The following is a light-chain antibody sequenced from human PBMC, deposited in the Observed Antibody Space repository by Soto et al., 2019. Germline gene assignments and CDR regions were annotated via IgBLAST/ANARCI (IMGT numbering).Light chain of an antibody. V-gene: IGKV1-39*01. J-gene: IGKJ1*01. CDR3: QQSYSTPWT. Sequence: DLQMTQSPSSLSASVGDRVTITCRASQSISSYLNWYQQKPGKAPKLLIYAASSLQSGVPSRFSGSGSGTDFTLTISSLQPEDFATYYCQQSYSTPWTFGQGTKVKIK. CDR2: AAS. CDR1: QSISSY.